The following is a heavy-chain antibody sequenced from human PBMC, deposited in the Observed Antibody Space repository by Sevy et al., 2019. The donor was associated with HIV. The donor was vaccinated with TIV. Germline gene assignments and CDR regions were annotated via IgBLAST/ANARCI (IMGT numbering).Heavy chain of an antibody. CDR2: ISTSGTTI. CDR1: GFIFSNYY. D-gene: IGHD3-16*01. J-gene: IGHJ6*01. CDR3: ARAEEDADYPSYYFYGMDV. V-gene: IGHV3-11*01. Sequence: GGSLRLSCAASGFIFSNYYMSWIRQAPGKGLEWVSYISTSGTTIFYADSVKGRFTISRDNAKNSLYLQMNILRAEDMYVYFCARAEEDADYPSYYFYGMDVWGQGTTVTVSS.